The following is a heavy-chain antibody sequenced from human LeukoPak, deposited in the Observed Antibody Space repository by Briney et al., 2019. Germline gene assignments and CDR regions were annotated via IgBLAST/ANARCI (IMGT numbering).Heavy chain of an antibody. CDR1: GCTFTSYD. Sequence: ASVKVSCKASGCTFTSYDINWVRQATGQGLEWMGWMNPNSGNTGYAQKFQGRVTMTRNTSISTAYMELSSLRSEDTAVYYCARGHPLRYCSGGSCRVNWGQGTLVTVSS. CDR3: ARGHPLRYCSGGSCRVN. V-gene: IGHV1-8*01. J-gene: IGHJ4*02. CDR2: MNPNSGNT. D-gene: IGHD2-15*01.